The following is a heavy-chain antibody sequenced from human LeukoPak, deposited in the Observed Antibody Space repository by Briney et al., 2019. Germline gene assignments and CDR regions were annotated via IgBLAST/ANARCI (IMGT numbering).Heavy chain of an antibody. Sequence: PSETLSLTCAVYGGSFSGYYWSWIRQPPGKGLEWIGEINHSGSTNYNPSLKSRVTISVDTSKNQFSLKLSSVTAADTAVYYCAVRIRRSGGRVYWGQGTLVTVSS. V-gene: IGHV4-34*01. J-gene: IGHJ4*02. CDR2: INHSGST. CDR3: AVRIRRSGGRVY. CDR1: GGSFSGYY. D-gene: IGHD2-15*01.